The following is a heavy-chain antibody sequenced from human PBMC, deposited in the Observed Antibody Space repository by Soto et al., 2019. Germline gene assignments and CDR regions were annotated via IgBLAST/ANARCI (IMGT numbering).Heavy chain of an antibody. V-gene: IGHV4-59*08. CDR2: IYYSGST. Sequence: PSETLSLTCTVSGGSISSYYWSWIRQPPGKGLEWIGYIYYSGSTNYNPSLKSRVTISVDTSKNQFSLKLSSVTAADTAVYYCARTYGDYQYYFDYWGQGTLVTVS. CDR1: GGSISSYY. J-gene: IGHJ4*02. D-gene: IGHD4-17*01. CDR3: ARTYGDYQYYFDY.